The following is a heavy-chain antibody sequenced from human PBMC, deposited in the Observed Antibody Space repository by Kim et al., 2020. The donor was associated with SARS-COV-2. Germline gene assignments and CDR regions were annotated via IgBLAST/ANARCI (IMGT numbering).Heavy chain of an antibody. CDR3: ARDWEYRDGYNYLRGDLDAFDI. CDR2: ISYDGSNK. V-gene: IGHV3-30*04. Sequence: GGSLRLSCAASGFTFSSYAMHWVRQAPGKGLEWVAVISYDGSNKYYADSVKGRFTISRDNSKNTLYLQMNSLRAEDTAVYYCARDWEYRDGYNYLRGDLDAFDIWGQGTMVTVSS. CDR1: GFTFSSYA. J-gene: IGHJ3*02. D-gene: IGHD5-12*01.